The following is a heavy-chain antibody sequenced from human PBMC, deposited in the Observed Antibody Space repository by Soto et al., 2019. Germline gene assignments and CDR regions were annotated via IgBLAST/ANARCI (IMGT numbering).Heavy chain of an antibody. V-gene: IGHV1-8*01. CDR1: GYTFTSYD. Sequence: ASVKVSCKASGYTFTSYDINWVRQATGQGLEWMGWMNPNSGNTGYAQKFQGRVTMTRNTSISTAYMELSSLRSEDTAVYYCALLMITFGGVTPYSGWGQGTLVTVSS. D-gene: IGHD3-16*01. CDR3: ALLMITFGGVTPYSG. J-gene: IGHJ4*02. CDR2: MNPNSGNT.